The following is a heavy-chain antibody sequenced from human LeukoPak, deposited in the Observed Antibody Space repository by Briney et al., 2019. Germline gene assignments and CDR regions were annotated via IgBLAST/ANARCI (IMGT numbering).Heavy chain of an antibody. CDR2: IYYSGST. J-gene: IGHJ4*02. CDR1: GGSFSGYY. V-gene: IGHV4-59*08. CDR3: ASSPRGSGYFDY. D-gene: IGHD3-10*01. Sequence: SETLSLTCAVYGGSFSGYYWSWIRQPPGKGLEWIGYIYYSGSTNYNPSLKSRVTISVDTSKNQFSLKLSSVTAADTAVYYCASSPRGSGYFDYWGQGTLVTVSS.